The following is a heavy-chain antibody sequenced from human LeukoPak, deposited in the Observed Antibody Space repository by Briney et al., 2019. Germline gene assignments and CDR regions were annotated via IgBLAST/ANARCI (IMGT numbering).Heavy chain of an antibody. J-gene: IGHJ4*02. Sequence: GGSLRLSCAASGFTFSSYSMNWVRQAPGKGLEWVSSISSSSSYIYYADSVKGRFTISRDNAENSLYLQMNSLRAEDTAVYYCARWDDTYSYGSFSDFDYWGQGTLVTVSS. CDR1: GFTFSSYS. D-gene: IGHD5-18*01. V-gene: IGHV3-21*01. CDR3: ARWDDTYSYGSFSDFDY. CDR2: ISSSSSYI.